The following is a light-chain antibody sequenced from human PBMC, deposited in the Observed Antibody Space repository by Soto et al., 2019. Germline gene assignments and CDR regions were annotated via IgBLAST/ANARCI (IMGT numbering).Light chain of an antibody. J-gene: IGLJ1*01. V-gene: IGLV2-8*01. CDR3: SSYAGNNIFYV. CDR1: SNDVGGYNF. Sequence: QSVLAQAPSASGSPGQSVTISCAGTSNDVGGYNFVSWYQQHPGKAPKLIIFEVSKRPSGVPDRFSGSKFGNTASLTVSGLQAEDEADYYCSSYAGNNIFYVFGTGTKVTVL. CDR2: EVS.